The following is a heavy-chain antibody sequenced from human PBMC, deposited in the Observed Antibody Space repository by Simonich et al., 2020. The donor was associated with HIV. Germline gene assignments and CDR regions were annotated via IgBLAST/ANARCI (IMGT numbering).Heavy chain of an antibody. CDR2: ISGSGSGT. Sequence: EVQLLESGGGLVQPGGSLRLSCAASGFTFSSYALSWVRQAPGKGAGWVSGISGSGSGTYYADSVKGRLTIARDNSKNTLYLQMNSLRAEDTAVYYCAKDRYYNFWSGYYDYWGQGTLVTVSS. CDR3: AKDRYYNFWSGYYDY. CDR1: GFTFSSYA. V-gene: IGHV3-23*01. J-gene: IGHJ4*02. D-gene: IGHD3-3*01.